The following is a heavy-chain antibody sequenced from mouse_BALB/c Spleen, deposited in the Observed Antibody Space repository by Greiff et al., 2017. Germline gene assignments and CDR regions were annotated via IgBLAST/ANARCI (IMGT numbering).Heavy chain of an antibody. D-gene: IGHD2-14*01. CDR2: INPSSGYT. Sequence: VKLQESGAELARPGASVKMSCKASGYTFTSYTMHWVKQRPGQGLEWIGYINPSSGYTNYNQKFKDKATLTADKSSSTAYMQLSSLTSEDSAVYYCARSYRYAMDYWGQGTSVTVSS. CDR1: GYTFTSYT. J-gene: IGHJ4*01. V-gene: IGHV1-4*01. CDR3: ARSYRYAMDY.